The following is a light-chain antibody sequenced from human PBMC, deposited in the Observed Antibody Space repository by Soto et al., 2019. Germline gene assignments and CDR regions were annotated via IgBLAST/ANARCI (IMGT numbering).Light chain of an antibody. Sequence: EIVLTQSPGTLSLSPGERVTLSCRASQSVRNTYLAWYQQKPGQAPRLLVSGASSRATGIPDRYSGSGSGTDFTLTINRLEPEDFAVYFXQQYSESPPTFGGGTKVEIK. CDR2: GAS. J-gene: IGKJ4*01. CDR1: QSVRNTY. CDR3: QQYSESPPT. V-gene: IGKV3-20*01.